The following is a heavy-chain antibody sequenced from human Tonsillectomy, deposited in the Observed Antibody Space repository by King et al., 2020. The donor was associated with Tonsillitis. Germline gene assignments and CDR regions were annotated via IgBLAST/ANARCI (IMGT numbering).Heavy chain of an antibody. V-gene: IGHV3-48*02. D-gene: IGHD2-15*01. CDR3: ARAVIAATRSWFDP. CDR2: ISSSSSTI. CDR1: GFTFSSYS. J-gene: IGHJ5*02. Sequence: VQLVESGGGLVQPGGSLRLSCAASGFTFSSYSMNWVRQAPGKGLEWVSYISSSSSTIYYADSVKGRFTISRDNAKNSLYLQMNSLRDEDTAVYYCARAVIAATRSWFDPWGQGTLVTVSS.